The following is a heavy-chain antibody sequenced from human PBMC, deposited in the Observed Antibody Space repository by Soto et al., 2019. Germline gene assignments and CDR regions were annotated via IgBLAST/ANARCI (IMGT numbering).Heavy chain of an antibody. CDR1: GFTFSSYG. V-gene: IGHV3-30*02. J-gene: IGHJ4*02. CDR3: AKGSASGRPFYFDY. D-gene: IGHD6-6*01. CDR2: IWYDGSNK. Sequence: GGSLRLSCAASGFTFSSYGMHWVRQAPGKGLEWVAFIWYDGSNKYYADSVKGRFTISRDNSKNTLYLQMNSLRAEDTATYYCAKGSASGRPFYFDYLGQVSLGSV.